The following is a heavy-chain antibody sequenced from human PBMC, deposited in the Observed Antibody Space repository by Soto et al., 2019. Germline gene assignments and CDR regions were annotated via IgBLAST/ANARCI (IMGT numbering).Heavy chain of an antibody. J-gene: IGHJ1*01. V-gene: IGHV3-11*01. D-gene: IGHD3-10*01. CDR1: GFTFRDSY. CDR3: ASDPYYYASEF. Sequence: XGSLILCCSASGFTFRDSYMTWIRQAPGKGLEWLSYISGGGDTIYYADSVKGRFTVSRDNAKNSLYLQMNNLRAEDTAVYYCASDPYYYASEFWGQGTLVTVSS. CDR2: ISGGGDTI.